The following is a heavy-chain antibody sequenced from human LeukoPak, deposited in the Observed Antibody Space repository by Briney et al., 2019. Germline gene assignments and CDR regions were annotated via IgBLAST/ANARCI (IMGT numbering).Heavy chain of an antibody. J-gene: IGHJ6*02. CDR2: IWYDGSNK. V-gene: IGHV3-33*01. Sequence: TGGSLRLSCAASGFTFSSYGMHWVRQAPGKGLEWVAVIWYDGSNKYCADSVKGRFTISRDNSKNTLYLQMNSLRAEDTAVYYCARGRYSSGWYTGMDVWGQGTTVTVSS. CDR1: GFTFSSYG. CDR3: ARGRYSSGWYTGMDV. D-gene: IGHD6-19*01.